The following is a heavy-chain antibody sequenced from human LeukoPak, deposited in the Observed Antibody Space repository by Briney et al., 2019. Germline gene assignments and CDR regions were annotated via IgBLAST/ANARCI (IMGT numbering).Heavy chain of an antibody. CDR2: INPNSGGT. V-gene: IGHV1-2*02. CDR1: GYTFTGYY. Sequence: GASVKVSCKASGYTFTGYYMHWVRQAPGQGLEWMGWINPNSGGTNYAQKFQGRDTMTRDTSISTAYMELSRLRSDDTAVYYCARDPSPVDIVVVPAALPFGPEGGPWFDPWGQGTLVTVSS. J-gene: IGHJ5*02. D-gene: IGHD2-2*01. CDR3: ARDPSPVDIVVVPAALPFGPEGGPWFDP.